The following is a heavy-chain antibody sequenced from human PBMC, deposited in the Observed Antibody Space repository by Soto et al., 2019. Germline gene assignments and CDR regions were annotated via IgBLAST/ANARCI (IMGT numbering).Heavy chain of an antibody. Sequence: PSETLSLTCTVSGGSISSSNYYWGWIRQPPGKGLEWIGTIYYSGSTYYDPSLKSRVTISVDTSKNQFSLKLSSVTAADTAVYYCARPERLSYYLDYWGQGTLVTVSS. D-gene: IGHD1-1*01. V-gene: IGHV4-39*01. CDR1: GGSISSSNYY. CDR2: IYYSGST. J-gene: IGHJ4*02. CDR3: ARPERLSYYLDY.